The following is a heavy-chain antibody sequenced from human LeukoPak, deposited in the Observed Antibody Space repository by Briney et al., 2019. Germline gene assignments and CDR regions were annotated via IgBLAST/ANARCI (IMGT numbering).Heavy chain of an antibody. CDR3: AKGSGDYVIDF. Sequence: GGSLRLSCSASGFTFSDYNMRWIRQAPGKGLEWVSSISRSGSTKYYADSVKGRFTISRDNAKNSLFLQMNSLRAEDKAVYYCAKGSGDYVIDFWGQGTLATVSS. J-gene: IGHJ4*02. V-gene: IGHV3-11*04. CDR2: ISRSGSTK. CDR1: GFTFSDYN. D-gene: IGHD2-15*01.